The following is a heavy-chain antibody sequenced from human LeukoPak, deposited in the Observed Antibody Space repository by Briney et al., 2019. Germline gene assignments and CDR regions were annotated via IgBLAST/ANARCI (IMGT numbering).Heavy chain of an antibody. CDR1: GCTFSSYG. CDR3: PDDY. CDR2: ISYDGSNK. D-gene: IGHD2-2*01. V-gene: IGHV3-30*03. J-gene: IGHJ4*02. Sequence: GGSLRLSCAASGCTFSSYGVHWVRQAPGKGLEWVAVISYDGSNKYYADSVKGRFTISRDNSKNTLYLQMNSLRAEDTAVYYMPDDYWGQGTLVTVSS.